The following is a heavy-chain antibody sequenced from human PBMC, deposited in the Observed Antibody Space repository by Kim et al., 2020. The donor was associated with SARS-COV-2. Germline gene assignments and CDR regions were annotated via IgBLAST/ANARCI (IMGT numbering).Heavy chain of an antibody. CDR3: AKLVGDSTPGVDF. V-gene: IGHV3-74*01. D-gene: IGHD1-26*01. CDR1: GFTFSTYW. Sequence: GGSLRLSCVASGFTFSTYWMHWVRQTPGKGLEYVSRIKNDGSNIDYADSVKGRFTISRDNAKNTLYLQMNSLRVEDTAVYYCAKLVGDSTPGVDFWGQGTLVTVSS. J-gene: IGHJ4*02. CDR2: IKNDGSNI.